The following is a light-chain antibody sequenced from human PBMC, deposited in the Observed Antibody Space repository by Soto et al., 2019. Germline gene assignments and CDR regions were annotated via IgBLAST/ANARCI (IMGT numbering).Light chain of an antibody. CDR2: DVS. V-gene: IGKV1-5*01. Sequence: DIQMTQSPSTLSASVGDRVTITCRAGQTIDNWLAWYQQKPGKTPKLLIYDVSSLESGVSSRFSGSGSGTEFTLTISSLQPDDFATYYCQQYKAYWTFGQGTKVEIK. CDR1: QTIDNW. CDR3: QQYKAYWT. J-gene: IGKJ1*01.